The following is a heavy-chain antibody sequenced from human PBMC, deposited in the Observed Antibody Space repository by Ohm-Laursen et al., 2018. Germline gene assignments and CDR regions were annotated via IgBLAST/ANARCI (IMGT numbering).Heavy chain of an antibody. CDR2: INPNSGGT. J-gene: IGHJ6*02. Sequence: VASVKVSCKSSGYTFTGYYMHWVRQAPGQGLEWMGWINPNSGGTNYAQKFQGRVTMTRDTSISTAYMELSRLRSDDTAVYYCAGDLEWLLKRARYYYGMDVWGQGTTVTVSS. V-gene: IGHV1-2*02. D-gene: IGHD3-3*01. CDR1: GYTFTGYY. CDR3: AGDLEWLLKRARYYYGMDV.